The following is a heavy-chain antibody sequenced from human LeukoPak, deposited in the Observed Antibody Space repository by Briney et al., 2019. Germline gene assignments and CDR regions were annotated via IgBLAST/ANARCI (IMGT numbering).Heavy chain of an antibody. D-gene: IGHD2-15*01. V-gene: IGHV1-69*05. Sequence: ASVKVSCKASGGTFSSYAFSWVRQAPGQGLEWMGRIIPIFGTANYAQKFQGRVTITTDESTGTAYMELSSLRSEDTAVYYCASPQVAHDAFDIWGQGTMVTVSS. CDR1: GGTFSSYA. CDR2: IIPIFGTA. J-gene: IGHJ3*02. CDR3: ASPQVAHDAFDI.